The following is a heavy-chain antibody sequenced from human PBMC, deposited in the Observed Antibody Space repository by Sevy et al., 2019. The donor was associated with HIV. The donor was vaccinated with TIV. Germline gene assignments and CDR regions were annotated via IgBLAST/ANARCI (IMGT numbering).Heavy chain of an antibody. CDR1: GFTFSNYA. J-gene: IGHJ6*02. D-gene: IGHD3-16*01. V-gene: IGHV3-23*01. CDR3: VRAGSYGDTYFYDYGMDV. CDR2: ISDSGKST. Sequence: GGSLRLSCAASGFTFSNYAMSWVRQAPGKGLEWVSTISDSGKSTYFADYVKGRFSISRDNSKNTLSLQMNSLRAEDTAVYYCVRAGSYGDTYFYDYGMDVWGQGTTVTVSS.